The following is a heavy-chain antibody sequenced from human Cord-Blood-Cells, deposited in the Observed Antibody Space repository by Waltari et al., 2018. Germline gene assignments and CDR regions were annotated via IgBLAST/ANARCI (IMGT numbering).Heavy chain of an antibody. CDR3: ARGSIVGAINFDY. Sequence: QVQLQQWGAGLLKPSETLSLTCAVYGGSFSGYYWSWIRQPPGKGLEWIGEINHSGSTNYNPSLKSLVTISVDTSKNQFSLKLSSVTAADTAVYYWARGSIVGAINFDYWGQGTLVTVSS. CDR1: GGSFSGYY. CDR2: INHSGST. J-gene: IGHJ4*02. V-gene: IGHV4-34*01. D-gene: IGHD1-26*01.